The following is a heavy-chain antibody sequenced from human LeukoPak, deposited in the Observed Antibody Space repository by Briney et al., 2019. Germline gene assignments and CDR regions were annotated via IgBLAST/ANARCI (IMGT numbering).Heavy chain of an antibody. CDR1: GGSISSYY. J-gene: IGHJ4*02. V-gene: IGHV4-59*01. D-gene: IGHD5-12*01. Sequence: PSETLSLTCTVSGGSISSYYWSWIRQPPGKGLEWIGYIYYSGSTNYNPSLESRVTISVDTSKNQFSLKLRSVTAADTAVYYCARVSGYGWESFYDYWGQGTLVTVSS. CDR3: ARVSGYGWESFYDY. CDR2: IYYSGST.